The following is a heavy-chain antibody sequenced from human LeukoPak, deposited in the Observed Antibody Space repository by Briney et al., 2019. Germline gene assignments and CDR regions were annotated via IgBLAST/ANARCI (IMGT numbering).Heavy chain of an antibody. D-gene: IGHD3-10*01. J-gene: IGHJ3*02. CDR3: ARPPTRFGELLQNDAFDI. CDR2: ISSSSSYI. Sequence: GGSLRLSCAASGFTFSSYSMNWVRQAPGKGLEWVSSISSSSSYIYYADSVKGRFTISRDNAKNSLYLQMNSLRAEATAVYYCARPPTRFGELLQNDAFDIWGQGTMVTVSS. V-gene: IGHV3-21*01. CDR1: GFTFSSYS.